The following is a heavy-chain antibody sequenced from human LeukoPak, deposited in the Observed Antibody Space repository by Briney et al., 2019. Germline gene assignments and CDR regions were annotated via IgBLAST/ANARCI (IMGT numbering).Heavy chain of an antibody. CDR3: ARGAIAVASNWFDP. J-gene: IGHJ5*02. CDR2: IYYSGST. D-gene: IGHD6-19*01. V-gene: IGHV4-59*01. Sequence: SETLSLTCTVSGGSISSYYWSWIRQPPGKGLEWIGYIYYSGSTNYNPSLKSRVTISVDTSKNQFSLKLSSVTAADTAVYYCARGAIAVASNWFDPWGQGTLVTVSS. CDR1: GGSISSYY.